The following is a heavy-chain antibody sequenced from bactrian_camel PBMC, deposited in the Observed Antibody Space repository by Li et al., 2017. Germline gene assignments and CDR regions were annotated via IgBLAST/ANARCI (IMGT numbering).Heavy chain of an antibody. J-gene: IGHJ6*01. D-gene: IGHD2*01. CDR3: AATRSRRSGCNWTDFGY. CDR2: ISTGGGST. V-gene: IGHV3S60*01. CDR1: DYPWGNNC. Sequence: VQLVESGGGSVQTGGSLKLSCVASDYPWGNNCMGWFRQAPGKKREGVAFISTGGGSTYYVDSVKGRFTVSQDNAKNMVYLQMNSLKPEDTAMYYCAATRSRRSGCNWTDFGYWGQGTQVTVS.